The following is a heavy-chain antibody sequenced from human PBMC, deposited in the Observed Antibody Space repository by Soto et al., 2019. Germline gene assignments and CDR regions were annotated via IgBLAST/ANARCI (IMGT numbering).Heavy chain of an antibody. Sequence: QVQLVESGGGLVKPGGSLRLSCAASGFTFSDYYMTWIRQAPGKGLEWVSYISSSSSHTNYADSVKGRFTISRDNAKKSHFLKMNSLGAEYTAVNYWARVQYSSSWYYFDYWGQGTLVTVSS. CDR3: ARVQYSSSWYYFDY. V-gene: IGHV3-11*05. D-gene: IGHD6-13*01. CDR1: GFTFSDYY. CDR2: ISSSSSHT. J-gene: IGHJ4*02.